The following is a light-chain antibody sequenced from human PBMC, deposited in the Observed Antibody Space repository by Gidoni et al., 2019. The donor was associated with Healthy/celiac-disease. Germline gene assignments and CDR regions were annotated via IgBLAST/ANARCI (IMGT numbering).Light chain of an antibody. V-gene: IGKV3-20*01. CDR1: QSVSSSY. CDR2: GSY. J-gene: IGKJ1*01. CDR3: QQYGSSPQT. Sequence: EIVLTQSPGTLSLSPGERATLSCRASQSVSSSYLAWYQQKPGQAPRLLIYGSYSRAPCIPDRFSGSWSGTDFNLTISRLEPEDFAVYYCQQYGSSPQTFGQGTKVEIK.